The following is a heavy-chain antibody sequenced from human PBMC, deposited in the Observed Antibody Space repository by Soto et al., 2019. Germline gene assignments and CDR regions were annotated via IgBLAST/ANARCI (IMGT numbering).Heavy chain of an antibody. CDR2: IYYRGTT. CDR1: GVSTSNHY. J-gene: IGHJ4*02. D-gene: IGHD2-2*01. CDR3: ARGGGSPYHDHEFDY. V-gene: IGHV4-59*11. Sequence: QVQLQESGPALVKPSETLSLTCSVSGVSTSNHYWTWIRKPPGQGPEWIGCIYYRGTTNYNASFNSRVTISLDTSKNQFSLKLTSVTTADTAVYYCARGGGSPYHDHEFDYWGQGILVTVSS.